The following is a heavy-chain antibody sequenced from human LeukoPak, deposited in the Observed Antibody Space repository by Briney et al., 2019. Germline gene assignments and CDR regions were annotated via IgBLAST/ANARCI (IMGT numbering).Heavy chain of an antibody. CDR1: GGSISSYY. J-gene: IGHJ4*02. V-gene: IGHV4-59*08. D-gene: IGHD6-13*01. CDR3: ARSPGYSNSWYNY. Sequence: SETLSLTCTVSGGSISSYYWSWIRQPPGQGLEWIGYIYYSGSTNYNPSLKRRVTISVDTSKNQFSLKLSSVTAADTAVSYCARSPGYSNSWYNYWGQGTLVTVSS. CDR2: IYYSGST.